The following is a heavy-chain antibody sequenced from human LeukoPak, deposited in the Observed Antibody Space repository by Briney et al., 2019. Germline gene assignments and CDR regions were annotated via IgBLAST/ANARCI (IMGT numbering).Heavy chain of an antibody. Sequence: SETLSLTCAVYGGSFSGYYWSWIRQPPGKGLEWIGEINHSGSTNYNPSLKSRVTISVDTSKNQFSLRLSSLTAADTAVYYCARQIRLCGGDCLNYFDYWGQGTLVTVSS. J-gene: IGHJ4*02. CDR3: ARQIRLCGGDCLNYFDY. CDR2: INHSGST. CDR1: GGSFSGYY. V-gene: IGHV4-34*01. D-gene: IGHD2-21*02.